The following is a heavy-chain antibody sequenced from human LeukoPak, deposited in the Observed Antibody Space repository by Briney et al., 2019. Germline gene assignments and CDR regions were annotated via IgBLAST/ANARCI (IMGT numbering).Heavy chain of an antibody. CDR1: GGSFSVCY. CDR3: ARGKGSSSWHPFDY. Sequence: SETLSLTCAVYGGSFSVCYWLWLRQPPGKGLEWIGEINHSGSTNYNPSLKSRVTISVDTSKNQFSLKLSSVTAADTAVYYCARGKGSSSWHPFDYWGQGTLVTVSS. J-gene: IGHJ4*02. D-gene: IGHD6-13*01. V-gene: IGHV4-34*01. CDR2: INHSGST.